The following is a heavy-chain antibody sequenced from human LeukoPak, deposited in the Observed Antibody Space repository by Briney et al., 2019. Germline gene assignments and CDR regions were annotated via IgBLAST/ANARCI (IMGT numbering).Heavy chain of an antibody. V-gene: IGHV5-51*01. D-gene: IGHD3/OR15-3a*01. CDR3: ARRGLWNNFDY. CDR1: GYSFSSHW. J-gene: IGHJ4*02. Sequence: GESLKISCKGSGYSFSSHWIGWVRQMPGKGLEWMGIIYPGDSDTRYSPSFQGQVTISADKSTTTAYLQWSSLKASDTAMYYCARRGLWNNFDYWGQGTLVTVSS. CDR2: IYPGDSDT.